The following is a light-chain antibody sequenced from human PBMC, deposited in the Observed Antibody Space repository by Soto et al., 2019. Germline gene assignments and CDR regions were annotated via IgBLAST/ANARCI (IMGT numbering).Light chain of an antibody. Sequence: LTQSPGTLSLSPGERATLSCRASQGVSSSYLAWYQVKPGKAPKLLIYAASTLESGVPSRFSATVSGTEFSLTITSLQPEDFATYYCQQLFDSPITFGQGTRLEIK. CDR2: AAS. CDR3: QQLFDSPIT. J-gene: IGKJ5*01. V-gene: IGKV1-9*01. CDR1: QGVSSSY.